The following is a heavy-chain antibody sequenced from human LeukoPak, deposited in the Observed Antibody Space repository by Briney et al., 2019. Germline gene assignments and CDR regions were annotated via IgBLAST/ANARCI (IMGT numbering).Heavy chain of an antibody. Sequence: PSETLSLSCTVSGASTSHFYWNWIRQPPGRGLEWIGYMHNSGSSKHNPSLKSRVTISIDTSKNQFSLQLTSVTAADTAIYYCARSAEWLHNAFDIWGQGTMVSVSS. D-gene: IGHD5-12*01. CDR2: MHNSGSS. V-gene: IGHV4-59*01. J-gene: IGHJ3*02. CDR3: ARSAEWLHNAFDI. CDR1: GASTSHFY.